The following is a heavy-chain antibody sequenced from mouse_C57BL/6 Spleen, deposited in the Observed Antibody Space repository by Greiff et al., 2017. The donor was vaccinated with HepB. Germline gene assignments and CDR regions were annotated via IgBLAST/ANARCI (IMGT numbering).Heavy chain of an antibody. CDR2: INPNNGGT. V-gene: IGHV1-26*01. D-gene: IGHD2-3*01. CDR3: ARRRAYDGYYGY. CDR1: GYTFTDYY. J-gene: IGHJ2*01. Sequence: VQLQQSGPELVKPGASVKISCKASGYTFTDYYMNWVKQSHGKSLEWIGDINPNNGGTSYNQKFKGKATLTVDKSSSTAYMDLRSLTSEDSAVYYCARRRAYDGYYGYWGQGTTLTVSS.